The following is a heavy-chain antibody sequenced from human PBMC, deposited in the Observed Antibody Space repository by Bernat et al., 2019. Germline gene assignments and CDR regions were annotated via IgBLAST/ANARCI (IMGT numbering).Heavy chain of an antibody. CDR1: GGSFSGYY. V-gene: IGHV4-34*01. CDR3: ARAPIYYDFWSGYYIHYYMDV. J-gene: IGHJ6*03. D-gene: IGHD3-3*01. CDR2: INHSGST. Sequence: QVQLQQWGAGLLKPSETLSLTCAVYGGSFSGYYWSWIRQPPGKGLEWIGEINHSGSTNYNPSLESRVTISVDTSKNQFSLKLSSVTAADTAVYYCARAPIYYDFWSGYYIHYYMDVWGKGTTVTVSS.